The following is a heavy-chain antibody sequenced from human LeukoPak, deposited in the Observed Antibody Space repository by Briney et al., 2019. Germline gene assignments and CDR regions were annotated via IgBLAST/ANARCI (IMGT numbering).Heavy chain of an antibody. Sequence: GGSLRLSCVVSGLTFDNAWMSWVRQAPGKRLEWVGHIKSKNVGETTEYAAPVQGRFTISRDDSKNTVYLQMSNLKTEDTAVYYCTTGPGNSGYWGQGTLVTVSS. J-gene: IGHJ4*02. CDR2: IKSKNVGETT. CDR1: GLTFDNAW. V-gene: IGHV3-15*01. D-gene: IGHD4-23*01. CDR3: TTGPGNSGY.